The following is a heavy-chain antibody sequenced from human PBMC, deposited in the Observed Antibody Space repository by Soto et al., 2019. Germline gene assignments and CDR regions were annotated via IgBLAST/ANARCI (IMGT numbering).Heavy chain of an antibody. CDR1: GGSVSSGAYY. CDR2: IYHSWSA. Sequence: KPSETLSLTCTVSGGSVSSGAYYLSWILQAPGKGLEWIAYIYHSWSANNNPSLKSRVTISLDTAKNQFSLKLSSVTTSDTAVYHCARGGGDTATFDVWGPGTLVTVSS. D-gene: IGHD5-18*01. CDR3: ARGGGDTATFDV. J-gene: IGHJ4*02. V-gene: IGHV4-61*08.